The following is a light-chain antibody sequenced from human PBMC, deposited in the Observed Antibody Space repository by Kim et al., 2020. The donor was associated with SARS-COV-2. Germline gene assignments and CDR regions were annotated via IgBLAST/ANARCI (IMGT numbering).Light chain of an antibody. Sequence: SSPGDRVTMACRASQSIGNYLNWYQQQPGKPPKLLIYGASTLQSGVPSRFSGSGSGTDFTLTISSLQPEDFATYFCQQTYISPFTFGPGTKVDIK. V-gene: IGKV1-39*01. CDR1: QSIGNY. CDR3: QQTYISPFT. J-gene: IGKJ3*01. CDR2: GAS.